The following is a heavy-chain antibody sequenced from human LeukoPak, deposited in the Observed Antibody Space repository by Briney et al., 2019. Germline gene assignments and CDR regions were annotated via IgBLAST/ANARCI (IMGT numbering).Heavy chain of an antibody. V-gene: IGHV3-21*01. Sequence: GGSLRLSCAASGFTFSSYSMIWVRQAPGKGLEWVSSISTSSSYRFYADSVKGRFTVSRDNAKNSLYLQMNSLRAEDTAVYYCAREPGDSGYWGQGTLVTVSS. CDR2: ISTSSSYR. D-gene: IGHD7-27*01. J-gene: IGHJ4*02. CDR3: AREPGDSGY. CDR1: GFTFSSYS.